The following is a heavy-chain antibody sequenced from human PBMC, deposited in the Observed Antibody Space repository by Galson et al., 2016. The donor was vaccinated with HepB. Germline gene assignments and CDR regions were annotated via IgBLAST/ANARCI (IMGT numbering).Heavy chain of an antibody. CDR3: ARDDRRGYDMDV. J-gene: IGHJ6*02. CDR2: IASNRRTI. Sequence: SLRLSCAASGFTFSDYSMNWVRQAPGKGLEWVSYIASNRRTIYYADSARGRFTISKDNAKNSLYLQMNSLRDEDTAVYYCARDDRRGYDMDVWGQGTTVTVSS. CDR1: GFTFSDYS. V-gene: IGHV3-48*02.